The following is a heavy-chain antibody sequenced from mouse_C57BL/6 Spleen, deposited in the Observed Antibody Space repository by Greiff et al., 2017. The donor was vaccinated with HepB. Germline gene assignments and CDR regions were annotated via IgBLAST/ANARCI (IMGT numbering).Heavy chain of an antibody. CDR3: ARSGYYGSRYFDV. J-gene: IGHJ1*03. V-gene: IGHV1-61*01. Sequence: QVQLQQPGAELVRPGSSVKLSCKASGYTFTSYWMDWVKQRPGQGLEWIGNIYPSDSGTHYNQKFKDKATLTVDKSSSTAYMQLSSLTSEDSAVYYCARSGYYGSRYFDVWGTGTTVTVSS. CDR2: IYPSDSGT. D-gene: IGHD1-1*01. CDR1: GYTFTSYW.